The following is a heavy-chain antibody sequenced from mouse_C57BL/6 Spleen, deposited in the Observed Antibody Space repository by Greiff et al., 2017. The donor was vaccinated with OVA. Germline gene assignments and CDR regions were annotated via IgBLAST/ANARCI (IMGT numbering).Heavy chain of an antibody. Sequence: EVKVVESGGDLVKPGGSLKLSCAASGFTFSSYGMSWVRQTPDKRLEWVATISSGGSYTYYPDSVKGRFTISRDNAKNTLYLQMSSLKSEDTAMYYCAGGDSSDPFAYWGQGTLVTVSA. CDR1: GFTFSSYG. CDR3: AGGDSSDPFAY. J-gene: IGHJ3*01. D-gene: IGHD3-2*02. CDR2: ISSGGSYT. V-gene: IGHV5-6*01.